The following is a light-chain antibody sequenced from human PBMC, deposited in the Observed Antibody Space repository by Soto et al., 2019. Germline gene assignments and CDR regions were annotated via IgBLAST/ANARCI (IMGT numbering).Light chain of an antibody. V-gene: IGKV1-39*01. CDR2: AAS. CDR3: QQSFSSPWT. Sequence: DIQMTQSPSSLSASVGDRVTITCRASQSISSYLNWYQQKPGKAPTLLIHAASSLQSGVPSRFSGSGSGTDFTLTISSLQPEDFATYYCQQSFSSPWTFGQGAKVEIK. CDR1: QSISSY. J-gene: IGKJ1*01.